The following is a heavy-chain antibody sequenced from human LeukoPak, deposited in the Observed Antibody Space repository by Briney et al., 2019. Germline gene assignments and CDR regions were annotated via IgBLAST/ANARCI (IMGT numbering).Heavy chain of an antibody. J-gene: IGHJ6*03. V-gene: IGHV3-53*01. Sequence: GGSLRLSCAASGFTVSSNYMSWVRQAPGKGLEWVSVIYSGGSTYYADSVKGRFTISRDNSKNTLYLQMNSLRAEGTAVYYCAREEGGQYSSSLYMDVWGKGTTVTVSS. CDR3: AREEGGQYSSSLYMDV. D-gene: IGHD6-6*01. CDR1: GFTVSSNY. CDR2: IYSGGST.